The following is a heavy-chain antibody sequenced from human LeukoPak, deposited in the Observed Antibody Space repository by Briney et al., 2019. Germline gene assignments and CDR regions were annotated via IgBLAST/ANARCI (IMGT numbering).Heavy chain of an antibody. CDR1: GGSISSDGYY. CDR2: IYYSGST. V-gene: IGHV4-31*03. Sequence: SETLSLTCTVSGGSISSDGYYWSWIRQHPGKGLEWIGYIYYSGSTYYNPSLKSRVTISVDTSKNQFSLKLSSVTAADTAVYYCARGTGGITIFGVVTSAYYFDYWGQGTLVTVSS. CDR3: ARGTGGITIFGVVTSAYYFDY. J-gene: IGHJ4*02. D-gene: IGHD3-3*01.